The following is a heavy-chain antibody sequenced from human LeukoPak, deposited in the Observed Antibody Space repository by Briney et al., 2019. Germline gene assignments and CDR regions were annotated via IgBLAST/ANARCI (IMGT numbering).Heavy chain of an antibody. CDR3: VRGIRGAYHYFEY. J-gene: IGHJ4*02. CDR2: ISSSSTYI. CDR1: GFTFSSYS. V-gene: IGHV3-21*01. Sequence: GGSLRLSCAASGFTFSSYSMNWVRQAPGEGLEWVSSISSSSTYIYYAVSVKGRFTISRDNAENSLYLQMNSLRAEDTAVYYCVRGIRGAYHYFEYWGQGTLVTVSS. D-gene: IGHD3-10*01.